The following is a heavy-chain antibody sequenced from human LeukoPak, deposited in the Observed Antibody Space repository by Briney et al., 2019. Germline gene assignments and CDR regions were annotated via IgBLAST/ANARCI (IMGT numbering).Heavy chain of an antibody. D-gene: IGHD5-18*01. CDR1: GGSFSGNY. CDR3: AREGGYNYGAAFDY. CDR2: IYNSGST. J-gene: IGHJ4*02. V-gene: IGHV4-31*11. Sequence: SETLSLTCAVYGGSFSGNYWSWIRQHPGKGLEWIGYIYNSGSTYYNPSLKSRVTISVDTSKNQFSLRLSSVTAADTAVYYCAREGGYNYGAAFDYWGQGTLVTVSS.